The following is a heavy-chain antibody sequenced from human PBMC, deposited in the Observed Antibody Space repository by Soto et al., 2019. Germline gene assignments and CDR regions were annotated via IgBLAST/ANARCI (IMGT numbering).Heavy chain of an antibody. Sequence: QVQLVQSGAEVKKPGASVKVSCKASGYTFTSYGISWVRQAPGQGLEWMGWISAYNGNTNYAQKLEGRVTMTTGTSTSTAYMGLRSLRSDDTAVYYCARDWDSSTLRRSYYYYGMDVWGQGTTVTVSS. V-gene: IGHV1-18*01. D-gene: IGHD6-13*01. CDR2: ISAYNGNT. CDR3: ARDWDSSTLRRSYYYYGMDV. J-gene: IGHJ6*02. CDR1: GYTFTSYG.